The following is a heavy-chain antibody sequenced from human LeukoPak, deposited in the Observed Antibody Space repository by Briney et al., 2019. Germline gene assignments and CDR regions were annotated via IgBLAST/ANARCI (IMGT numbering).Heavy chain of an antibody. D-gene: IGHD6-19*01. CDR2: IYYSGST. Sequence: PSETLSLTCTVSGGSISSYYWSWIRQPPGKGLEWLGYIYYSGSTNYNPSLKSRVTISVDTSKNQFSLKLSSVTAADTAVYYCARAFGSGWYEGADYWGQGTLVTVSS. V-gene: IGHV4-59*01. J-gene: IGHJ4*02. CDR3: ARAFGSGWYEGADY. CDR1: GGSISSYY.